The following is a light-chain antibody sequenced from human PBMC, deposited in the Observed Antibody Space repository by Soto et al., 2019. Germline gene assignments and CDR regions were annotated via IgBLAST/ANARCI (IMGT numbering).Light chain of an antibody. CDR2: GES. CDR1: QSVSSSY. Sequence: VLTQSPGTLSLSPGDRATLSCRASQSVSSSYLAWYQQKPGQAPRLLIYGESSRATGIPDRFSGSGSGTDFTLTISRLEPEDFAVYYCQQYGSSLWTFGQGTKVDI. V-gene: IGKV3-20*01. CDR3: QQYGSSLWT. J-gene: IGKJ1*01.